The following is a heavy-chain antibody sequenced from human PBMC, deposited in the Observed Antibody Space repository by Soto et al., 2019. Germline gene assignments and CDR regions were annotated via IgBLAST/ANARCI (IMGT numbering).Heavy chain of an antibody. V-gene: IGHV3-23*01. CDR3: AKSLEHKPSTVATGY. D-gene: IGHD5-12*01. CDR1: GFTFSNYA. Sequence: EVQLLESGGGLVQPGGSLRLSCAASGFTFSNYAMSWVRQAPGKGLEWVSGINRSGGSTYYADSVKGRFTISRDNSKNTLNLQMNSLRPEDTAIYSWAKSLEHKPSTVATGYWGQGTLVTVSS. J-gene: IGHJ4*02. CDR2: INRSGGST.